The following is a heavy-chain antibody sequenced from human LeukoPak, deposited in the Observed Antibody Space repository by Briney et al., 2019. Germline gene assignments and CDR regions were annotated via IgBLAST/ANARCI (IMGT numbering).Heavy chain of an antibody. CDR2: IFYSGST. V-gene: IGHV4-39*07. J-gene: IGHJ6*03. Sequence: ASETLSLTCTVSGGSISTSNYYWGWIRQPPGKGLEWIGNIFYSGSTYYGPSLKSRLTISLDTSRNQFSLKLSSVTAADTAVYYCARLYYYYYYMDVWGKGTTVTVSS. CDR1: GGSISTSNYY. CDR3: ARLYYYYYYMDV.